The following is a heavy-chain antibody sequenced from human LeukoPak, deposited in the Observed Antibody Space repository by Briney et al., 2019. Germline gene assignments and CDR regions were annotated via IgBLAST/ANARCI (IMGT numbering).Heavy chain of an antibody. CDR2: ISGSGGST. Sequence: GGSLRLSCAASGFTFSSHAMSWVRQAPGKGLEWVSAISGSGGSTYYADSVKGRFTISRDNSKNTLYLQMNSLRAEDTAVYYCAKDIKIRYYYDSSGYPDAFDIWGQGTMVTVSS. J-gene: IGHJ3*02. V-gene: IGHV3-23*01. D-gene: IGHD3-22*01. CDR3: AKDIKIRYYYDSSGYPDAFDI. CDR1: GFTFSSHA.